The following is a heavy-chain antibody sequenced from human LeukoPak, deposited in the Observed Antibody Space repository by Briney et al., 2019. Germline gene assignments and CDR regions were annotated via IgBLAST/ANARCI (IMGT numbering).Heavy chain of an antibody. CDR2: ISNSGTT. CDR1: GGSINDYY. D-gene: IGHD4-17*01. V-gene: IGHV4-59*01. CDR3: ARVVRGAVTSNWFDP. Sequence: SETLSLTCTVSGGSINDYYWTWIRQAPGKGLEWIGYISNSGTTDYNPSLKGRVTMSVDTPKNGSSLNLTSVGAADTAMYYCARVVRGAVTSNWFDPWGQGTLVTVSS. J-gene: IGHJ5*02.